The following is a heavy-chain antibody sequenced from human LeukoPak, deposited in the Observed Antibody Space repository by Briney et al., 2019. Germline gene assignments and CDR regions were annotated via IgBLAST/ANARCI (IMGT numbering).Heavy chain of an antibody. J-gene: IGHJ2*01. CDR1: GFTVSSNY. V-gene: IGHV3-53*01. CDR2: IYSGGVT. D-gene: IGHD6-13*01. CDR3: ARAGGGDKQQLVWYFDL. Sequence: GGSLRLSCAASGFTVSSNYMSWVRRAPGKGLEWVLLIYSGGVTYYADPVKGRFTISCDNSKNTLYLQMNSLRAEDRAVYYCARAGGGDKQQLVWYFDLWGRGTLVTVSP.